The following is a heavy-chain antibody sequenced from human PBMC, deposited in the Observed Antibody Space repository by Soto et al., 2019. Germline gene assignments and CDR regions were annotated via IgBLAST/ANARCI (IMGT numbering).Heavy chain of an antibody. Sequence: QVQLVESGGGVVQPGRSLRLSCAASGFTFSSYAMHWVRQAPGKGLEWVAVISYDGSNKYYADSEKGRFTISRDNSKNTLYLQMTSLRAEDTAVYYCARDPNYYGSSGYYYGYFDYWGQGTLVTVSS. V-gene: IGHV3-30-3*01. J-gene: IGHJ4*02. CDR3: ARDPNYYGSSGYYYGYFDY. CDR2: ISYDGSNK. CDR1: GFTFSSYA. D-gene: IGHD3-22*01.